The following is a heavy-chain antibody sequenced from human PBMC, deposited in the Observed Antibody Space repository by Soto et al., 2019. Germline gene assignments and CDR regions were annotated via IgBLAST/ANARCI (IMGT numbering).Heavy chain of an antibody. CDR1: GYTFTSYG. CDR2: ISAYNGNT. D-gene: IGHD1-26*01. Sequence: ASVKVPCKASGYTFTSYGISWVRQAPGQGLEWMGWISAYNGNTNYAQKLQGRVTMTTDTSTSTAYMELRSLRSDDTAVYYCARDSSLGATDDAFDIWGQGTMVTVSS. V-gene: IGHV1-18*01. J-gene: IGHJ3*02. CDR3: ARDSSLGATDDAFDI.